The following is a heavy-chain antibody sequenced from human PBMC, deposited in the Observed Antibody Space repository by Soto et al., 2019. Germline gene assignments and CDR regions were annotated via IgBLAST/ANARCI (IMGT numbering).Heavy chain of an antibody. CDR3: ARSKSYYDFWSGYYTPNWFDP. CDR1: GGSISSGGYY. Sequence: SETLSLTCTVSGGSISSGGYYWSWIRQHPGKGLEWIGYIYYSGSTYYNPSLKSRVTISVDTSKNQFSLKLSSVTAADTAVYYRARSKSYYDFWSGYYTPNWFDPWGQGTLVTVS. J-gene: IGHJ5*02. CDR2: IYYSGST. V-gene: IGHV4-31*03. D-gene: IGHD3-3*01.